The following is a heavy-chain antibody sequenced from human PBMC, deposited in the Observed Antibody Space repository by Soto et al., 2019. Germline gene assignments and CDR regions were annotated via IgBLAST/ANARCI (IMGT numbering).Heavy chain of an antibody. CDR1: GGSISSGEYY. CDR2: ISYSGST. CDR3: ARTSLTIFGPSNDHYGIGA. Sequence: SETLSLTWTGSGGSISSGEYYWTWIRQPPGKGLEWIGYISYSGSTHYSPSLKSLVSITVDTSKNQFSLNLASVSAEDTAVYYCARTSLTIFGPSNDHYGIGAWGLGTTVT. V-gene: IGHV4-30-4*01. D-gene: IGHD3-3*01. J-gene: IGHJ6*02.